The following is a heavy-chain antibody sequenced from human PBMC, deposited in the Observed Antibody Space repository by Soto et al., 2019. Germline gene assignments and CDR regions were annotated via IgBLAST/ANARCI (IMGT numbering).Heavy chain of an antibody. CDR2: IKQDGSEK. Sequence: EVQLVESGGGLVQPGGSLRLSCAASGFTFSSYWMSWVRQAPGKGLEWVANIKQDGSEKYYVDSVKGRFTISRYNATNLRYLQMNSLRAKDTAVYYCARDQLVLMMYEVAFDYWGQGTLVTVSS. V-gene: IGHV3-7*05. J-gene: IGHJ4*02. CDR1: GFTFSSYW. D-gene: IGHD2-8*01. CDR3: ARDQLVLMMYEVAFDY.